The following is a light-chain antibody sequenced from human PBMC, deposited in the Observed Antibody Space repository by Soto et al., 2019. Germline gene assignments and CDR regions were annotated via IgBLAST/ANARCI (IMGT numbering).Light chain of an antibody. CDR1: QSVSSY. J-gene: IGKJ3*01. V-gene: IGKV3-11*01. CDR3: QQWRT. Sequence: EIVLTQSPATLSLSPGERATLSCRASQSVSSYLAWYQQKPGQAPRLPIYDASNRATGIPARFSGSGSGTDFTLSLSNLGPEDFAVYYCQQWRTFGPGTKVDIK. CDR2: DAS.